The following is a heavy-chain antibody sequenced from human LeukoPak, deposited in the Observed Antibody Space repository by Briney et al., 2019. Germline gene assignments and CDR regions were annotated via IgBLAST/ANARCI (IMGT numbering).Heavy chain of an antibody. V-gene: IGHV4-34*01. CDR1: XGSFSGYY. J-gene: IGHJ5*02. CDR3: ARARRRFDP. CDR2: INHSGST. Sequence: PSETLSLTCAVYXGSFSGYYWSWIRQPPGKGLEGIGEINHSGSTNYNPSLKSRVTISVDTSKNQFSLKLSSVTAADTAVYYCARARRRFDPWGQGTLVTVSS.